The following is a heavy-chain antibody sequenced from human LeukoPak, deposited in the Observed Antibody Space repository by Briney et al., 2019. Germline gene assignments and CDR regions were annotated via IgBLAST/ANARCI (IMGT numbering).Heavy chain of an antibody. CDR1: GFTFSSYA. D-gene: IGHD3-10*01. Sequence: GGSLRLSCAASGFTFSSYAMSWVRQAPGKGLEWVSAISGSADRTYYADSVKGRFTITRDNSKNTLYLQMNSLRPEDTAIYYCAKESHYGSGSRSYYFHYWGQGTLVTVSS. J-gene: IGHJ4*02. CDR2: ISGSADRT. CDR3: AKESHYGSGSRSYYFHY. V-gene: IGHV3-23*01.